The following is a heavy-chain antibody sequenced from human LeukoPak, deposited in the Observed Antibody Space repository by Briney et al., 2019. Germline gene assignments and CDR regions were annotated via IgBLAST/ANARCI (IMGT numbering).Heavy chain of an antibody. CDR1: GYTFTSYY. CDR3: ARSGSGSYNDY. V-gene: IGHV1-46*01. CDR2: INPSGGST. J-gene: IGHJ4*02. D-gene: IGHD3-10*01. Sequence: ASVKVPCKASGYTFTSYYVHWVRQAPGQGLEWMGIINPSGGSTSYAQKFQGRVTMTRDMSTSTVYMELSSLRSEDTAVYYCARSGSGSYNDYWGQGTLVTVSS.